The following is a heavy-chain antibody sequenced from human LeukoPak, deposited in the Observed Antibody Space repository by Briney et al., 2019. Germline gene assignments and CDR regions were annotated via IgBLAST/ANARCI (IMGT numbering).Heavy chain of an antibody. CDR1: GFTLSTYR. CDR3: VRDFRSADY. CDR2: ICPDGTVT. Sequence: GGSPRLSCAPSGFTLSTYRMHWVRPAPGRGPVWVSRICPDGTVTNYADSVKARFIISRDNARNTVYLQMNSLRVEDTAVYYCVRDFRSADYWGQGTLVTVSS. J-gene: IGHJ4*02. V-gene: IGHV3-74*01.